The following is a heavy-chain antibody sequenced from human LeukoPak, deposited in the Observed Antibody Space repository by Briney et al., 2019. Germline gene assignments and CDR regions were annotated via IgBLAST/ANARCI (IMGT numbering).Heavy chain of an antibody. CDR2: IYTSGST. J-gene: IGHJ4*02. CDR3: ARSPNYYDSSGYSAGFDY. V-gene: IGHV4-4*07. Sequence: DPSETLSLTCTVSGGSISSYYWSWIRQPAGKGLEWIGRIYTSGSTNYNPSLKSRVTMSVDTSKNQFSLKLSSVTAADTAVYYCARSPNYYDSSGYSAGFDYWGQGTLVTVSS. CDR1: GGSISSYY. D-gene: IGHD3-22*01.